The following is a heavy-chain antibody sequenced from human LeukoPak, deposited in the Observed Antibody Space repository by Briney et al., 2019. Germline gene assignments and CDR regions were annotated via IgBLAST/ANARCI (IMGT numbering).Heavy chain of an antibody. D-gene: IGHD5-12*01. CDR3: AREMRYSGYVPY. V-gene: IGHV3-30*03. CDR2: ISFDGKIS. CDR1: GFTFNRYG. Sequence: PGGSLRLSCAASGFTFNRYGMHWVRQAPGKGLEWVAVISFDGKISYYADSVKGRFIISRDNSKNTLDLQMNSLRPEDTAGYYCAREMRYSGYVPYWGQGTLVTVSS. J-gene: IGHJ4*02.